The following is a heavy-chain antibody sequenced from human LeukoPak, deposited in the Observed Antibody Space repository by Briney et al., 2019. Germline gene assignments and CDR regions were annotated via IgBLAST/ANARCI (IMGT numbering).Heavy chain of an antibody. V-gene: IGHV4-59*01. CDR2: IYYSGST. Sequence: PSETLSLTCTVSGVSISSYYWSWIRQSPGKGLEWIGYIYYSGSTNYNPSLKSRVTISVGTSKNQFSLRLSSVTAADTAVYYCARDTAGTGHWGQGTLVTVSS. D-gene: IGHD6-13*01. CDR1: GVSISSYY. CDR3: ARDTAGTGH. J-gene: IGHJ4*02.